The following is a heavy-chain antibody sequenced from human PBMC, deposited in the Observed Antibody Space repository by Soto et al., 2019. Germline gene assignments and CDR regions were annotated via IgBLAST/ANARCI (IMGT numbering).Heavy chain of an antibody. CDR2: ISYDGSNK. J-gene: IGHJ6*02. Sequence: QVQLVESGGGVVQPGRSLRLSCAASGFTFSSYGMHWVRQAPGKGLEWVAVISYDGSNKYYADSVKGRFTISRDNSKNTLYLQMNSLRAEDTAVYYCAKDSSSWSRYYYYGMDVWGQGTTVTVSS. V-gene: IGHV3-30*18. CDR3: AKDSSSWSRYYYYGMDV. D-gene: IGHD6-13*01. CDR1: GFTFSSYG.